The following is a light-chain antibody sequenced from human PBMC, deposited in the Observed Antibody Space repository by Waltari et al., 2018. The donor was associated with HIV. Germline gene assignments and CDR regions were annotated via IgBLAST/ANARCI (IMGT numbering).Light chain of an antibody. V-gene: IGLV3-19*01. CDR2: GKN. CDR3: HCRDSSGNPLYV. J-gene: IGLJ1*01. CDR1: SLRNNY. Sequence: SSELTQDPAVSVALGQTVKITCQGNSLRNNYASWYQQKPGQAPVLVLHGKNNRPSGTPDRFSGSTSENSASLTITGAQAEDEADYYYHCRDSSGNPLYVFGTGTKVTVL.